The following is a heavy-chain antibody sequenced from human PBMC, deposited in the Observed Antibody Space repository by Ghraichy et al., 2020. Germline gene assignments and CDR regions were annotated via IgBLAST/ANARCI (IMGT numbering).Heavy chain of an antibody. D-gene: IGHD2-15*01. CDR1: GFTFSRYA. CDR2: ITSSGTTI. V-gene: IGHV3-48*02. Sequence: GGSLRLSCAASGFTFSRYAMDWVRQAPGKGLEWLSYITSSGTTIYYADSVKGRFTISRDNAKNSLYLQMSSLRDEDTAVYYCAREGGNYCSGGSCSRDFDYGGKGTLVTVST. J-gene: IGHJ4*02. CDR3: AREGGNYCSGGSCSRDFDY.